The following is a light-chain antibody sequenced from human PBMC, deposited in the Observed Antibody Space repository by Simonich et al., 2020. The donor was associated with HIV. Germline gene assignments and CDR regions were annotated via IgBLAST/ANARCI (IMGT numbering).Light chain of an antibody. CDR1: QNISRW. V-gene: IGKV1-5*03. CDR2: KAS. J-gene: IGKJ2*01. Sequence: DIQMTQSPSTLSTSEGDRVTITGRASQNISRWLAWFQQKPGKAPRLLIYKASSLETGVPSRFSGSGSWTEFTLTISSLQPDDFATYYCLQYNTYSFGQGTKLDIK. CDR3: LQYNTYS.